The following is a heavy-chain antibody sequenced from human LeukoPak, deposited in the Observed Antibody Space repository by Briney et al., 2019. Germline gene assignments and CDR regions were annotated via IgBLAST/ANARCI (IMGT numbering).Heavy chain of an antibody. V-gene: IGHV4-59*01. CDR2: IYYSGST. CDR1: GGSISSYY. J-gene: IGHJ4*02. D-gene: IGHD1-26*01. Sequence: PSETLSLTCTVSGGSISSYYWSWIRQPPGKGLEWIGYIYYSGSTNYNPSLKSRVTISVDTSKNQFSLKLSSVTAADTAVYYCARDSELKASSYYFDYWGQGTLVTVSS. CDR3: ARDSELKASSYYFDY.